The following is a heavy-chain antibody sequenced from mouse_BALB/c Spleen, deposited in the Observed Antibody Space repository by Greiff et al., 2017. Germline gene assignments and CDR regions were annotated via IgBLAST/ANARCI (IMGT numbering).Heavy chain of an antibody. CDR3: ERDGYYSYSYMEY. CDR2: ISSGSSTI. V-gene: IGHV5-17*02. J-gene: IGHJ4*01. Sequence: EVKLVESGGGLVQPGGSRKLSCAASGFTFSSFGMHWVRQAPEKGLEWVAYISSGSSTIYYADTVKGRFTISRDNPKNTLFLKMTRLRSEDTAMYYCERDGYYSYSYMEYWGRGTSVTVSS. CDR1: GFTFSSFG. D-gene: IGHD2-3*01.